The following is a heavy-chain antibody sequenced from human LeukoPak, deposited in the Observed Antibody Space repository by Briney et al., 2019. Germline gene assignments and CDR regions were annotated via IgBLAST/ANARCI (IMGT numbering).Heavy chain of an antibody. CDR2: ISSGSSYI. J-gene: IGHJ4*02. V-gene: IGHV3-21*01. Sequence: KTSETLSLTCTVSGGSISSSSYYWGWIRQPPGKGLEWVSSISSGSSYIYYADSVKGRFTISRDNAKNSLYLQMNSLRAEDTAVYYCVGGKGADYWGQGTLVTVSS. CDR3: VGGKGADY. D-gene: IGHD1-1*01. CDR1: GGSISSSS.